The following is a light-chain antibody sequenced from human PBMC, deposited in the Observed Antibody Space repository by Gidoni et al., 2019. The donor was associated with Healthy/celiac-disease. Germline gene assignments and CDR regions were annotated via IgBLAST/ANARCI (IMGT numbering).Light chain of an antibody. CDR2: AAS. CDR1: QSISSY. Sequence: DIQMTQSPSSLSASVGDRVTITCRASQSISSYLNWYQQKPGKAPKLLIYAASSLQSGVPSRFSDSGSGTDFTLTISSLQPEDFATYYCQQSYSTPRTFXQXTKVXIK. V-gene: IGKV1-39*01. CDR3: QQSYSTPRT. J-gene: IGKJ1*01.